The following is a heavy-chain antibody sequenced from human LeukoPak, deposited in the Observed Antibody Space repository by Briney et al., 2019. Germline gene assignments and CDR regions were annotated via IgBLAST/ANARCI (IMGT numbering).Heavy chain of an antibody. V-gene: IGHV6-1*01. CDR3: ARQTKVVPAVNRNNWFDS. Sequence: SQTLSLTCAISGDSVSSSSGAWNWIRQSPSRGLEGLGRTYYKSKWYNDYAVSVKSRITINPDTSKNHFSLQLDSVTPDDTAVYFCARQTKVVPAVNRNNWFDSWGQGTLVTVTS. CDR2: TYYKSKWYN. J-gene: IGHJ5*01. D-gene: IGHD2-2*01. CDR1: GDSVSSSSGA.